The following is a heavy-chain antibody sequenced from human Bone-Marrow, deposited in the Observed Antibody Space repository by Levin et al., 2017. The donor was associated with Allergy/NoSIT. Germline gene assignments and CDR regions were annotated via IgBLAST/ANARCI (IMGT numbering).Heavy chain of an antibody. J-gene: IGHJ3*02. V-gene: IGHV4-30-4*01. D-gene: IGHD4-17*01. CDR2: IYYSGST. CDR3: ARVFNGDYARVAFDI. Sequence: SETLSLTCTVSGGSISSGDYYWSWIRQPPGKGLEWIGYIYYSGSTYYNPSLKSRVTISVDTSKNQFSLKLSSVTAADTAVYYCARVFNGDYARVAFDIWGQGTMVTVSS. CDR1: GGSISSGDYY.